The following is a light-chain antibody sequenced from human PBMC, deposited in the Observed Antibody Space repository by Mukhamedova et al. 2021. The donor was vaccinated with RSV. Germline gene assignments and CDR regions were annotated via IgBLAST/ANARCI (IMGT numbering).Light chain of an antibody. CDR3: QQYNNF. Sequence: ATLSCRASQTINTHLAWYQHKPGQAPRLLIYEISTRATGVPDRFSGSGSGTDFTLTISRLEPEDFAIYYCQQYNNFFGGGTRVEI. V-gene: IGKV3D-15*01. CDR2: EIS. CDR1: QTINTH. J-gene: IGKJ4*01.